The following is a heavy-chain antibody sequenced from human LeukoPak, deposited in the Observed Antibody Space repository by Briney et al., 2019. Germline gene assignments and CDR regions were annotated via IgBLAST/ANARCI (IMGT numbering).Heavy chain of an antibody. CDR3: ARGVGSSYFDY. CDR1: GGSISSYY. D-gene: IGHD6-13*01. J-gene: IGHJ4*02. V-gene: IGHV4-59*01. CDR2: IYYSGST. Sequence: SETLSLTCTVSGGSISSYYWSWIRQPPGKGLEWIGYIYYSGSTNYNPSLKSRVTISVDTSKNQFSLKLSSVTAADTAVYYCARGVGSSYFDYWGQGTLVTASS.